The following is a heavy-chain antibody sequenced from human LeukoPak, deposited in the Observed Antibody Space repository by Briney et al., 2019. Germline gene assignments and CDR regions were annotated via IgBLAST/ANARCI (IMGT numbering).Heavy chain of an antibody. CDR2: INQSGST. CDR3: ARHPGINWFDP. Sequence: PSETLSLTCAVYGGSFSGYYWSWIRQPPGKGLEWIGEINQSGSTNYNPSLKSRVTISVDTSKNQFSLKLSSVTAADTAVYYCARHPGINWFDPWGQGTLVTVSS. J-gene: IGHJ5*02. CDR1: GGSFSGYY. V-gene: IGHV4-34*01. D-gene: IGHD2-15*01.